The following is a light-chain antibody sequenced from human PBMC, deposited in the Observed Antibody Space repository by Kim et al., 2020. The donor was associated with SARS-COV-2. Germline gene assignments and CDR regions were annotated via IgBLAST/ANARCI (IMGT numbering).Light chain of an antibody. CDR3: QQYDNLLVT. V-gene: IGKV1-33*01. CDR1: QDISNY. Sequence: DIQMTQSPSSLSASVGDRVTITCQASQDISNYLNWYQQKPGKAPKLLIYDASNLETGVPSRFSGSRSGTDFTFNITSLQPEDIATYYCQQYDNLLVTFGGGTKVDIK. J-gene: IGKJ4*01. CDR2: DAS.